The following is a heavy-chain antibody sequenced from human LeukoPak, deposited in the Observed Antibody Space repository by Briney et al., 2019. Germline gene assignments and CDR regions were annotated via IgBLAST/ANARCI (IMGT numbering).Heavy chain of an antibody. Sequence: ASVKVSCKASGYTFTSYHMHWVRQAPGQGLEWMGIINPSGGSTSYAQKFQGRVTMTRDMSTSTVYMELSSLRSEDTAVYYCYLKIAVAGTSFDYWGQGTLVTVSS. CDR3: YLKIAVAGTSFDY. CDR1: GYTFTSYH. V-gene: IGHV1-46*01. CDR2: INPSGGST. D-gene: IGHD6-19*01. J-gene: IGHJ4*02.